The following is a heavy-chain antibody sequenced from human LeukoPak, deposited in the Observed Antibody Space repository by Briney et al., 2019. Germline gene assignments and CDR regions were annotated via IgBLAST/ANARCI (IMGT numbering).Heavy chain of an antibody. CDR1: GYTFTGYY. CDR3: ARDPDIVVVPAAITRRYNWFDP. CDR2: INPNSGGT. V-gene: IGHV1-2*02. J-gene: IGHJ5*02. D-gene: IGHD2-2*02. Sequence: ASVKVSCKASGYTFTGYYMHWVRQAPGQGLEWMGWINPNSGGTNYAKKFQGRVTMTRDTSISTAYTELSRLRSDDTAVYYCARDPDIVVVPAAITRRYNWFDPWGQGTLVTVSS.